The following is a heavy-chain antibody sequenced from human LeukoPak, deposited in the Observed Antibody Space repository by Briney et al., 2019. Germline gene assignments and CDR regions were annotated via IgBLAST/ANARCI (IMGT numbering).Heavy chain of an antibody. Sequence: GGSLRLFCTASGFTFSNYNMNWVRQAPGKGLEWVSYITLSSSTIYYSDSVRGRFTISRDNANNSLYLQMNSLRAEDTAVYYCVRDGGSAWYINGDEAFDIWGQGTMVTVSS. V-gene: IGHV3-48*04. CDR2: ITLSSSTI. J-gene: IGHJ3*02. D-gene: IGHD6-19*01. CDR1: GFTFSNYN. CDR3: VRDGGSAWYINGDEAFDI.